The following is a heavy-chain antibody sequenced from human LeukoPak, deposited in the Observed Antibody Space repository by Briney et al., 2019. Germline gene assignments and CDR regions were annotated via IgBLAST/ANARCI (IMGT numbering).Heavy chain of an antibody. CDR2: IYPNSGGT. D-gene: IGHD6-13*01. CDR3: AKAIAAAHYDF. J-gene: IGHJ4*02. V-gene: IGHV1-2*02. Sequence: SVNVSCKASVYTFTGYYIHWVRQAPGQGLEWMGWIYPNSGGTNYAQKFQGRVTMTRDTSISTAYMERSRLTSDDTAIYYCAKAIAAAHYDFWGQGTLVTVSS. CDR1: VYTFTGYY.